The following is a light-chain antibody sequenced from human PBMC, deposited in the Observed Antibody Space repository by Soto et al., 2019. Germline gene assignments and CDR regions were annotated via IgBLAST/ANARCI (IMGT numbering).Light chain of an antibody. J-gene: IGKJ3*01. CDR3: QQYHDWPRST. Sequence: EIVMTQSPATLFVSPGERATLSCRASQTVSDDLAWYQQKPGQAPRLLIYGASTRATDIPARFSGGGSGTEFTVTISSLQSEDFAIYYCQQYHDWPRSTFVPLTKVNI. CDR2: GAS. V-gene: IGKV3-15*01. CDR1: QTVSDD.